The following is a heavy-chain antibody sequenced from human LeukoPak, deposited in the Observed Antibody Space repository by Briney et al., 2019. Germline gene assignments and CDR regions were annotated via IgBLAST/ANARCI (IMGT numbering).Heavy chain of an antibody. CDR2: VSGSGDNT. CDR3: AKDLRTYCSGGSCYLNWFDP. D-gene: IGHD2-15*01. CDR1: GFIFSSYA. J-gene: IGHJ5*02. V-gene: IGHV3-23*01. Sequence: PGGSLRLSCAASGFIFSSYAMTWVRQAPGKGPEWVSVVSGSGDNTYYADSVKGCFTISRDNSKNTLYLQMNSLRAEDTAVYYCAKDLRTYCSGGSCYLNWFDPWGQGTLVTVSS.